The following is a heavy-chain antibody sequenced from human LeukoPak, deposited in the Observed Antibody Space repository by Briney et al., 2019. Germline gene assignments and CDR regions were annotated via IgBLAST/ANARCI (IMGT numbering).Heavy chain of an antibody. CDR1: GYTFTSYG. J-gene: IGHJ4*02. CDR3: ARDPLRYPSTNLSTGEFDY. Sequence: GASVKVSCKASGYTFTSYGISWVRQAPGQGLEWMGWISAYNGNTNYAQKLQGRVTMTTDTSTSTAYMELRSLRSDDTAVYYCARDPLRYPSTNLSTGEFDYWGQGTLVTVSS. V-gene: IGHV1-18*01. D-gene: IGHD7-27*01. CDR2: ISAYNGNT.